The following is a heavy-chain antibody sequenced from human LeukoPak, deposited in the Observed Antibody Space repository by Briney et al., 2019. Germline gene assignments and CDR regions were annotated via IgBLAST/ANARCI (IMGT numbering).Heavy chain of an antibody. CDR1: GYTFITYS. J-gene: IGHJ4*02. CDR3: ARAYNWDDSTLSFRGTWVEFDY. D-gene: IGHD1-1*01. CDR2: INPSSGGT. Sequence: GASVKVSCKASGYTFITYSIHLVRQAPGQGLEWMGWINPSSGGTKYAEKFQDRVTLTRDTSNSTAFMELNSLRSDDTAVFYCARAYNWDDSTLSFRGTWVEFDYWGQGTLVTVSS. V-gene: IGHV1-2*02.